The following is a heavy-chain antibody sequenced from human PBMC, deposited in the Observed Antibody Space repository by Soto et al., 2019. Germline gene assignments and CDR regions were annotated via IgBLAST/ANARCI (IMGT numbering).Heavy chain of an antibody. J-gene: IGHJ6*02. CDR1: GGTFSSYA. CDR2: IIPIFGTA. D-gene: IGHD2-15*01. V-gene: IGHV1-69*13. CDR3: ARGCSGGSSCSRHYGMDV. Sequence: SVKGSCKASGGTFSSYAISWGRQGPGQGREWMGGIIPIFGTANYAQKFQGRVTITADESTSTAYMELSSLRSEDTAVYYCARGCSGGSSCSRHYGMDVWGQGTTVTVSS.